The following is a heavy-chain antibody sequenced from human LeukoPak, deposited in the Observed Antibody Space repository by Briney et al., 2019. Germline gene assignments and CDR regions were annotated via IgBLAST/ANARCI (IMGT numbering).Heavy chain of an antibody. V-gene: IGHV4-4*07. CDR1: GGSIGSYY. D-gene: IGHD2-8*01. CDR2: IYTSGST. J-gene: IGHJ5*02. Sequence: SETLSLTCTVSGGSIGSYYWSWIRQPAGKGLEWIGRIYTSGSTNYNPSLKSRVTMSVDTSKNQFSLKLSSVTAADTAVYYCASGTFYCTNGVCYTWFDPWGQGTLVTVSS. CDR3: ASGTFYCTNGVCYTWFDP.